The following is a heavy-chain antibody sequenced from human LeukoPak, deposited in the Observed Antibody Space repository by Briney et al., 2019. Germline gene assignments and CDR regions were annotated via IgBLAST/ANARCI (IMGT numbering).Heavy chain of an antibody. Sequence: SETLSLTCTVSGGSMSSYYWSWLRQPPGKGLEWIGYIYSSGSTNFNPSLKSRVTLSVDTSQKPFSLKLSSLTAADTAVYYCARTDEALRLGQYYYYMDVWGKGTTVTVSS. CDR1: GGSMSSYY. CDR2: IYSSGST. V-gene: IGHV4-59*01. D-gene: IGHD4-11*01. J-gene: IGHJ6*03. CDR3: ARTDEALRLGQYYYYMDV.